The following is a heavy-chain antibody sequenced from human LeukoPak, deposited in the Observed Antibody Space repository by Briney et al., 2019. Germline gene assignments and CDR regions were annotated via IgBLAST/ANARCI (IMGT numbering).Heavy chain of an antibody. D-gene: IGHD2-15*01. CDR1: GFTFSSYG. J-gene: IGHJ6*02. CDR3: ARVGCSGGSCYAGLTYYYYGMDV. V-gene: IGHV3-33*01. Sequence: PGGSLRLSCAASGFTFSSYGMHWVRQAPGKGLEWVAVIWYDGSNKYYADSVKGRFTISRDNSKNTLYLQMNSLRAEDTAVYYCARVGCSGGSCYAGLTYYYYGMDVWGQGTTVTVSS. CDR2: IWYDGSNK.